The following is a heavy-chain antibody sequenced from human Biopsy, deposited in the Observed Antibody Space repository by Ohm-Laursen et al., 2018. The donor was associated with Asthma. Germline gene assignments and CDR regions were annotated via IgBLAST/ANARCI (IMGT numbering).Heavy chain of an antibody. CDR3: ARGDSSGWSHYYFDY. J-gene: IGHJ4*02. CDR1: GFTDSRDH. D-gene: IGHD6-19*01. Sequence: SLRLSCAATGFTDSRDHMFWVRQAPRKGLEWVSVIYSGGTSHTADSARGPFTISRDFSKNTLHLQMHSLRVEDTAVYYCARGDSSGWSHYYFDYWGQGTLVTVSS. CDR2: IYSGGTS. V-gene: IGHV3-53*01.